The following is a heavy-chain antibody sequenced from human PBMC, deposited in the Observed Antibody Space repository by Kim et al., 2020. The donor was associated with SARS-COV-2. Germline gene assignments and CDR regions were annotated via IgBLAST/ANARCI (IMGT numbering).Heavy chain of an antibody. D-gene: IGHD5-12*01. CDR1: GFTFSSYW. CDR2: INSDGSST. CDR3: ARVTAPPFYLRYSGYDQGYYYGMDV. J-gene: IGHJ6*02. V-gene: IGHV3-74*01. Sequence: GGSLRLSCAASGFTFSSYWMHWVRQAPGKGLVWVSRINSDGSSTSYADSVKGRFTISRDNAKNTLYLQMNSLRAEDTAVYYCARVTAPPFYLRYSGYDQGYYYGMDVWGQGTTVTVSS.